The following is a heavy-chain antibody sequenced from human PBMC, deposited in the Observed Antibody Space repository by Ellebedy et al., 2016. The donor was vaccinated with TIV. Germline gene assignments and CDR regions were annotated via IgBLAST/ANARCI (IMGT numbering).Heavy chain of an antibody. CDR2: INPSGGST. D-gene: IGHD3-10*01. CDR1: GYTFTSYY. CDR3: ARAHYGSGSYSHFDY. J-gene: IGHJ4*02. Sequence: AASVKVSCKASGYTFTSYYIHWVRQAPGQGLAWMGIINPSGGSTRYAQKLQGRVTMTRDTSTSTVYMELSSLRSEDTAVYYCARAHYGSGSYSHFDYWGQGTLVAVSS. V-gene: IGHV1-46*01.